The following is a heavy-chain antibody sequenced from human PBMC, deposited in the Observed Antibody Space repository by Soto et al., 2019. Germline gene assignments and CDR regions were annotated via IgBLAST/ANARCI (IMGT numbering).Heavy chain of an antibody. Sequence: GGSLRLSCAASGFTFSSYGMHWXXXXXXKGLVWVAVIWYDGSNKYYADSVKGRFTISRDNSKNTLYLQMNSLRAEDTAVYYCARVAVIAAADYYFDYWGQGALVAVS. CDR1: GFTFSSYG. D-gene: IGHD6-13*01. CDR3: ARVAVIAAADYYFDY. J-gene: IGHJ4*02. V-gene: IGHV3-33*01. CDR2: IWYDGSNK.